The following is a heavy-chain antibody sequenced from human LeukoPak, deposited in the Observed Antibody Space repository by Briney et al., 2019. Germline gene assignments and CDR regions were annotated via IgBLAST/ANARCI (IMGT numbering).Heavy chain of an antibody. Sequence: PSQTLSLTCTVSGGSISSGSYYWSWIRQPPGKGLEWIGSIYHSGSTYYNPSLKSRVTISVDTSKNQFSLKLSSVTAADTAVYYCARPDRGYYDSSGHDAFDIWGQGTMVTVSS. J-gene: IGHJ3*02. V-gene: IGHV4-39*07. D-gene: IGHD3-22*01. CDR1: GGSISSGSYY. CDR3: ARPDRGYYDSSGHDAFDI. CDR2: IYHSGST.